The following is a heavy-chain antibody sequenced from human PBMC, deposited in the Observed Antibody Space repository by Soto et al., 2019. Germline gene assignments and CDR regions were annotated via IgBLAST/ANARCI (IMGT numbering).Heavy chain of an antibody. CDR1: GFTYSSYG. D-gene: IGHD3-22*01. Sequence: QVQLVESGGGVDQPGRSLRLSCEASGFTYSSYGMHWVRQAPGKGLEWVAVISSDGSNKYYADSVKGRFTISRDNSKNTLYLQMNSLRPEDTAVYYCVGGYNFGDYWGQGTLVTVSS. V-gene: IGHV3-30*03. CDR2: ISSDGSNK. CDR3: VGGYNFGDY. J-gene: IGHJ4*02.